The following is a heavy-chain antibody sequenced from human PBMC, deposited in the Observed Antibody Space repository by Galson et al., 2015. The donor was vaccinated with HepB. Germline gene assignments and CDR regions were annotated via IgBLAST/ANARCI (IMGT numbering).Heavy chain of an antibody. CDR3: AHRRDVLTGFDY. D-gene: IGHD3-9*01. Sequence: PALVKPTQTLTLTCTFSGFSLSTSGVAVGWIRQPPGRALEWLALIYWDDDDRYSPSLKSKLTITKDTSKNQVVLTMTNMDPVDTATYYCAHRRDVLTGFDYWGQGTLVTVSS. CDR2: IYWDDDD. J-gene: IGHJ4*02. CDR1: GFSLSTSGVA. V-gene: IGHV2-5*02.